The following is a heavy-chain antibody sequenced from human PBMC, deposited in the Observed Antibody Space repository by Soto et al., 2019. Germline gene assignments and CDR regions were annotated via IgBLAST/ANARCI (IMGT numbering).Heavy chain of an antibody. D-gene: IGHD5-18*01. CDR2: IWYDGSNK. Sequence: QVQLVESGGGVVQPGRSLRLSCAASGFTFSSYGMHWVRQAPGKGLEWVAVIWYDGSNKYYADSVKGRFTISRDNSKYTLYLQMNSLRAEDTAVYYCARHRGGLYPVDTAIPTPYPLDYWGQGTLVTVSS. V-gene: IGHV3-33*01. CDR1: GFTFSSYG. J-gene: IGHJ4*02. CDR3: ARHRGGLYPVDTAIPTPYPLDY.